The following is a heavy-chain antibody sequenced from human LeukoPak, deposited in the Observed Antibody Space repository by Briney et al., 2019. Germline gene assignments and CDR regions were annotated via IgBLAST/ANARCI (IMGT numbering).Heavy chain of an antibody. CDR3: ARGDSGYDYHYYYYMDV. CDR2: INTDERTK. V-gene: IGHV3-74*01. Sequence: GGSLGLSCAASGFTFSSYWIHWVRQAPGKGPVWVSHINTDERTKTYADSVKGRFTISRDNAKNTVYLQMNSLRAEDTAVYYCARGDSGYDYHYYYYMDVWGKVTTVTVSS. D-gene: IGHD5-12*01. J-gene: IGHJ6*03. CDR1: GFTFSSYW.